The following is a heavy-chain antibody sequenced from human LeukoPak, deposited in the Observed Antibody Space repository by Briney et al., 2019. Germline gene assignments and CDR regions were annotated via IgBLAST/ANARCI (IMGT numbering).Heavy chain of an antibody. Sequence: GGSLRLSCTASGFTFSNYGMHWVRQAPGKGLEWVAFIRYDGGHKYYADSVKGRFTISRDNSKNTLYMQMNSLRAEDTAVYYCAKDRRPNNYYASGSDYWGQGTLVTVSS. CDR2: IRYDGGHK. V-gene: IGHV3-30*02. CDR3: AKDRRPNNYYASGSDY. D-gene: IGHD3-10*01. CDR1: GFTFSNYG. J-gene: IGHJ4*02.